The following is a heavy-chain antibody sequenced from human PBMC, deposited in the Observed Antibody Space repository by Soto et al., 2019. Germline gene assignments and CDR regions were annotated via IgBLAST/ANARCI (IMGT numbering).Heavy chain of an antibody. CDR3: ARNYFRNGYYYPYHFDY. J-gene: IGHJ4*02. CDR2: IYYSGST. Sequence: PSGTLSLTCTVSGGSISSNNYYWGWIRQPPGKGLEWIGSIYYSGSTYYNPSLKSRLTISLDTPKNQFSLKLNSVTAADTAVYFCARNYFRNGYYYPYHFDYWGQGTLVTVSS. V-gene: IGHV4-39*01. D-gene: IGHD3-3*01. CDR1: GGSISSNNYY.